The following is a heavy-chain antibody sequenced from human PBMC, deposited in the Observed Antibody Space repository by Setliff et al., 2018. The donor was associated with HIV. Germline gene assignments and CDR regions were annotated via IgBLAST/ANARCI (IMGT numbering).Heavy chain of an antibody. V-gene: IGHV1-3*01. CDR2: INAAISHT. CDR1: GYSFSSYA. D-gene: IGHD3-16*01. J-gene: IGHJ3*02. CDR3: VGGRGGFFDEPFDM. Sequence: ASVKVSCKASGYSFSSYAIHWVRQAAGQSPEWLGWINAAISHTRYSPKFQDRVTLTTDTSAGTIHMEMRSLRSDDTAVYYCVGGRGGFFDEPFDMWGPGTRVTVSS.